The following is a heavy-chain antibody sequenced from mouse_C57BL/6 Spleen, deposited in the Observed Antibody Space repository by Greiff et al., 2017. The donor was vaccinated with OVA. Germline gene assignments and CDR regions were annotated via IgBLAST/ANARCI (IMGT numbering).Heavy chain of an antibody. CDR3: ARGGYYVFDY. V-gene: IGHV5-17*01. Sequence: EVKLMESGGGLVKPGGSLKLSCAASGFTFSDYGMHWVRQAPETGLEWVAYISSGSSTIYYADTVKGRFTISRDNAKNTLFLQMTSLRSEDTAMYYCARGGYYVFDYWGQGTTLTVSS. CDR2: ISSGSSTI. D-gene: IGHD2-3*01. CDR1: GFTFSDYG. J-gene: IGHJ2*01.